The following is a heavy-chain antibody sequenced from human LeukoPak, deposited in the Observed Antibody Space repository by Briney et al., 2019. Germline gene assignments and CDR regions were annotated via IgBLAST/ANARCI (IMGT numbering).Heavy chain of an antibody. Sequence: GGSLRLSCAASGFTFSSYSMNWVRQAPGKGLEWVSSISSSSSYIYYADSVKGRFTISRDNAKNSLYLQMNSLRAEDTAVYYCARDLPGTFFLDYWGQGTLVTVSS. V-gene: IGHV3-21*01. J-gene: IGHJ4*02. CDR2: ISSSSSYI. CDR1: GFTFSSYS. D-gene: IGHD1-26*01. CDR3: ARDLPGTFFLDY.